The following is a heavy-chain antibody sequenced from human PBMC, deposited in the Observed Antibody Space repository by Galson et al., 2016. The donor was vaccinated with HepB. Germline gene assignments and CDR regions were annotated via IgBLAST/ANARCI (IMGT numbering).Heavy chain of an antibody. D-gene: IGHD3-3*01. Sequence: TLSLTCAVSGGPAGSGDYYWSWIRQPAGKRLEWIGHIYKSGSTKYNPSLRSRVTISLDTSKNQFSLKLSSVTAADTAVYYCARDGNDFWSGFDYWGQGALVTVSS. J-gene: IGHJ4*02. CDR1: GGPAGSGDYY. CDR2: IYKSGST. CDR3: ARDGNDFWSGFDY. V-gene: IGHV4-61*09.